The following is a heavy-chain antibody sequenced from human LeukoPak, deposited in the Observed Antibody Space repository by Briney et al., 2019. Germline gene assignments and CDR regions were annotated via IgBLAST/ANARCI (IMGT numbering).Heavy chain of an antibody. J-gene: IGHJ4*02. CDR3: AKVSWASFDC. CDR1: GFTFDDYA. CDR2: ISWNSGSI. V-gene: IGHV3-9*01. D-gene: IGHD3-16*01. Sequence: GGSLRLSCAASGFTFDDYAMHWVRQAPGKGLEWVSGISWNSGSIGYADSVKGRFTISRDNAKNTLYLQMNSLRAEDTAVYYCAKVSWASFDCWGQGTLVTVSS.